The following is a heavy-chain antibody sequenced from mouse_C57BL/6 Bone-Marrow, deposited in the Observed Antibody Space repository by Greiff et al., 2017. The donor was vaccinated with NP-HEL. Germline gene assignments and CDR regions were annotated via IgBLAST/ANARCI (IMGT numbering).Heavy chain of an antibody. D-gene: IGHD1-1*01. CDR2: INPNNGGT. CDR3: ARYYCGSCSFAY. V-gene: IGHV1-22*01. CDR1: GYTFTDYN. J-gene: IGHJ3*01. Sequence: EVMLVESGPELVKPGASVKMSCKASGYTFTDYNMHWVKQSHGKSLEWIGYINPNNGGTSYNQKFKGKATLTVNKSSSTAYMELRSLTSEDSAVYYCARYYCGSCSFAYWGQGTLVTVSA.